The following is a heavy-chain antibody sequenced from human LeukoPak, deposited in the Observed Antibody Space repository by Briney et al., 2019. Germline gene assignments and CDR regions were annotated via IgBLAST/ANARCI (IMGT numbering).Heavy chain of an antibody. V-gene: IGHV3-33*01. CDR1: GFTFSNYA. D-gene: IGHD1-26*01. CDR3: ARGRDGSHWSFDY. CDR2: IWDDGSNK. Sequence: GGSLRLSCAASGFTFSNYAMHWVRQAPGKGLEWVALIWDDGSNKYYADSVKGRFTVSRDNSKNTLSLQMNSLRAEDTAVYYCARGRDGSHWSFDYCGQGTLVTVSS. J-gene: IGHJ4*02.